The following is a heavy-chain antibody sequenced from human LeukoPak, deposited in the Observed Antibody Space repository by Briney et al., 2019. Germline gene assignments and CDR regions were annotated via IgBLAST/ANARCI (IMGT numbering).Heavy chain of an antibody. CDR1: GFTFSNYW. CDR3: VRSMSGRNDF. J-gene: IGHJ4*02. D-gene: IGHD3-3*01. Sequence: GGPLRLSCAASGFTFSNYWVHWVRQAPGKGLMWVARISDVGTRTDYADSVRGRFTITRDNAMNTIDLQMNSLTAEDTAVYYCVRSMSGRNDFWGQGAVVSVAS. CDR2: ISDVGTRT. V-gene: IGHV3-74*01.